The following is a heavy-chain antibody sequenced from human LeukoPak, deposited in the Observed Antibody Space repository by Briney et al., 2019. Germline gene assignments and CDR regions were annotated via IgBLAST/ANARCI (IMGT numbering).Heavy chain of an antibody. V-gene: IGHV3-53*01. CDR1: GFIVSSNY. CDR3: AREDGSGSYPGYYYGMDV. Sequence: QTGGSLRLSCAASGFIVSSNYMNWVRQAPGKGLEWVSLIYTGGNTFYADSVKGRFTISRDISKNTLYLQMNSLRAEDTAVYYCAREDGSGSYPGYYYGMDVWGQGTTVTVSS. CDR2: IYTGGNT. J-gene: IGHJ6*02. D-gene: IGHD3-10*01.